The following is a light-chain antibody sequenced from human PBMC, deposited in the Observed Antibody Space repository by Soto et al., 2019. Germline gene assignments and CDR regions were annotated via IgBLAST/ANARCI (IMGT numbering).Light chain of an antibody. CDR3: QQYYSYPHT. V-gene: IGKV1-8*01. J-gene: IGKJ2*01. CDR1: QGISSY. CDR2: AAS. Sequence: AIRMTQSPSSLSASTGDRVTITCRASQGISSYLAWYQQKPGKAPKLLIYAASTLQSGVPSRFSGSGSGTDFTLTISCLQSEDFETYYCQQYYSYPHTFGQGTKVDIK.